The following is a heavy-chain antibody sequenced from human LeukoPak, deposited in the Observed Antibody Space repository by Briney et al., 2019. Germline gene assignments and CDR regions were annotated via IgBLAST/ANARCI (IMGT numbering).Heavy chain of an antibody. CDR1: GYTFTSYG. Sequence: ASVKVSCKASGYTFTSYGISWVRQAPGQGLEWMGWISAYNGNTNYPQKLQGRVTMTTDTSTSTAYMELRSLRSDDTAVYYCARAYYYGSGSSLTDDAFDIWGQGTMVTVSS. CDR2: ISAYNGNT. D-gene: IGHD3-10*01. J-gene: IGHJ3*02. CDR3: ARAYYYGSGSSLTDDAFDI. V-gene: IGHV1-18*01.